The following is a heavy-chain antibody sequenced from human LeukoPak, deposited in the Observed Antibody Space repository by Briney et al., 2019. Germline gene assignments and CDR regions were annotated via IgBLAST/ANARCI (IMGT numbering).Heavy chain of an antibody. CDR2: INTNTGNP. V-gene: IGHV7-4-1*02. Sequence: GASVKVSCKASGYTFTSYAMNWVRQAPGQGPEWMGWINTNTGNPTYAQGFTGRFVLSVDTSVSTAFLEITSLKSEDTGVYYCARGNRPQRFYGSGSFDPWGQGTLVSVSS. J-gene: IGHJ5*02. CDR3: ARGNRPQRFYGSGSFDP. CDR1: GYTFTSYA. D-gene: IGHD3-10*01.